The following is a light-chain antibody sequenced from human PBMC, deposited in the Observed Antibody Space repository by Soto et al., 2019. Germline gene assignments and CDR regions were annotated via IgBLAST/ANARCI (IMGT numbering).Light chain of an antibody. J-gene: IGLJ3*02. CDR2: EVS. CDR3: TSYTTRSTWV. V-gene: IGLV2-14*01. CDR1: SSDVGYYNY. Sequence: QSALTQPASVSGSPGQSITISCTGTSSDVGYYNYVSWYQQHPGKAPQLMIYEVSNRPSGVSNRFSGSKSGSTASLTISGLQPEDEADFNCTSYTTRSTWVFGGGTKLTVL.